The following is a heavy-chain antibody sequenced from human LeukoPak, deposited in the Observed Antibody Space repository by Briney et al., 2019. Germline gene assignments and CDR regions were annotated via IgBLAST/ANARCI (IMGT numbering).Heavy chain of an antibody. J-gene: IGHJ4*02. Sequence: SETLSLTCAVYGGSFSGYYWSWIRQPPGKGLEWIGEINDSGSTNYNPSLKSRVTISLDTSKNLFSLGLTSVTAADTAVYYCARGPDTSSHDFNSWGQGTLVTVSS. CDR3: ARGPDTSSHDFNS. V-gene: IGHV4-34*01. D-gene: IGHD2-2*01. CDR2: INDSGST. CDR1: GGSFSGYY.